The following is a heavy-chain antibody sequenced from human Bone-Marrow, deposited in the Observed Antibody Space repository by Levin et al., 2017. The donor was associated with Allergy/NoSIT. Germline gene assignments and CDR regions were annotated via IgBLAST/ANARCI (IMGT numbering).Heavy chain of an antibody. V-gene: IGHV3-7*01. CDR3: ARVHPDIVLMVLRPHRGAFDI. CDR2: IKQDGSEK. CDR1: GFTFSSYW. D-gene: IGHD2-8*01. J-gene: IGHJ3*02. Sequence: GGSLRLSCAASGFTFSSYWMSWVRQAPGKGLEWVANIKQDGSEKYYVDSVKGRFTISRDNAKNSLYLQMNSLRAEDTAVYYCARVHPDIVLMVLRPHRGAFDIWGQGTMVTVSS.